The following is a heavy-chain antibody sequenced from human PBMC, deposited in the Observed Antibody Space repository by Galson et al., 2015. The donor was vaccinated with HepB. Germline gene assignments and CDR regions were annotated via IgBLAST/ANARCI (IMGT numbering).Heavy chain of an antibody. J-gene: IGHJ6*02. CDR1: GGTFSSYA. CDR2: IIPILGIA. CDR3: ARQDDYYYGMDV. Sequence: SVKVSCKASGGTFSSYAISWVRQAPGQGLEWMGGIIPILGIANYAQKFQGRVTITADKSTSTAYMELSSLRSEDTAMYYCARQDDYYYGMDVWGQGTTVTVSS. V-gene: IGHV1-69*10.